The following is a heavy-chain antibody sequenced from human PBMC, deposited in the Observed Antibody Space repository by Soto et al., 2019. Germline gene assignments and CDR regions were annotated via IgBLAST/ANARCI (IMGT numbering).Heavy chain of an antibody. CDR3: ARDLLRYSNDRGENYYYGMDV. Sequence: PSQTLSLTCAISGDSVSSNSAAWNWIRQSPSRGLEWLGRTYYRSKWYNDYAVSVKSRITINPDTSKNQFSLQLNSVTPEDTAVYYCARDLLRYSNDRGENYYYGMDVCGQWTTVTVSS. CDR2: TYYRSKWYN. D-gene: IGHD6-13*01. V-gene: IGHV6-1*01. CDR1: GDSVSSNSAA. J-gene: IGHJ6*02.